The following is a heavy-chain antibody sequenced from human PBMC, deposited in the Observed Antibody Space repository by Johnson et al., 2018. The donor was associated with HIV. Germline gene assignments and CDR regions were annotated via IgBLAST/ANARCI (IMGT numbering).Heavy chain of an antibody. CDR1: GFTFSSYA. J-gene: IGHJ3*02. CDR3: TTDRASCGGDCYSSDALDI. CDR2: IRSKAYGGTT. Sequence: LVESGGGVVQPGRSLRLSCAASGFTFSSYAMHWVRQAPGKGLEWVGFIRSKAYGGTTEYAASVKGRFTISRDDSKNTLYLQMNSLKTEDTAVYYCTTDRASCGGDCYSSDALDIWGQGTMVTVSS. D-gene: IGHD2-21*01. V-gene: IGHV3-49*04.